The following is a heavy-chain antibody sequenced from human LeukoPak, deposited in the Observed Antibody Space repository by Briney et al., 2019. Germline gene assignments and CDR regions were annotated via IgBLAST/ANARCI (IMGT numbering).Heavy chain of an antibody. V-gene: IGHV3-21*01. CDR2: ISSTSSYI. Sequence: GGSLRLSCAASGFTFSSYSMNWVRQAPGKGPEWVSSISSTSSYIYYADSVKGRFTISRDNAKNSLYLQMNSLRAEDTAVYSCARDLTRVEMATWYSFDYWGQGTLVTVSS. J-gene: IGHJ4*02. CDR1: GFTFSSYS. CDR3: ARDLTRVEMATWYSFDY. D-gene: IGHD5-12*01.